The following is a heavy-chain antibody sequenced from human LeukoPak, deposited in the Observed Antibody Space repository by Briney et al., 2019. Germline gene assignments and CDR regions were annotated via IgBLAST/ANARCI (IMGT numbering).Heavy chain of an antibody. J-gene: IGHJ4*02. CDR2: IYYSGST. D-gene: IGHD3-22*01. V-gene: IGHV4-59*01. Sequence: SETLSLTCTVSGGSISSYYWSWIRQPPGKGLEWIGYIYYSGSTNYNPSLKSRVTISVDTSKNQFSLKLSSVTAADTAVYYCAGYDSSGPDDYGGRGTLVTVS. CDR3: AGYDSSGPDDY. CDR1: GGSISSYY.